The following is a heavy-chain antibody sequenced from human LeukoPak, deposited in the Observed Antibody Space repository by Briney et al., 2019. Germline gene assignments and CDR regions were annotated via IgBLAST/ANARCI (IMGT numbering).Heavy chain of an antibody. CDR3: ARYLPGYYYGMDV. CDR1: GFTFSSYA. D-gene: IGHD1-14*01. V-gene: IGHV3-30*04. Sequence: GGSLRLSCAASGFTFSSYAMHWVGRSPGKAREGVAVISYDGSNKYYADCVKGRFTISRDNSKITLSVQMNSLRAEATAVYYCARYLPGYYYGMDVWGQGTTVTVSS. J-gene: IGHJ6*01. CDR2: ISYDGSNK.